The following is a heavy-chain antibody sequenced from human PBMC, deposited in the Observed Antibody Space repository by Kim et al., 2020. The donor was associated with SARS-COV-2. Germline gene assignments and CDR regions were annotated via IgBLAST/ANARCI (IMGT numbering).Heavy chain of an antibody. Sequence: ASVKVSCKASGYTFTSYGISWVRQAPGQGLEWMGWISAYNGNTNYAQKLQGRVTMTTDTSTSTAYMELRSLRSDDTAVYYCARVGEALWFGEPPFEYWGQGTLVTVSS. V-gene: IGHV1-18*01. D-gene: IGHD3-10*01. CDR1: GYTFTSYG. CDR2: ISAYNGNT. J-gene: IGHJ4*02. CDR3: ARVGEALWFGEPPFEY.